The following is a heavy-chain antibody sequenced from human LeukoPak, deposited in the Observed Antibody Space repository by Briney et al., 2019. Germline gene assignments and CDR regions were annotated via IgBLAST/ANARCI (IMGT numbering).Heavy chain of an antibody. J-gene: IGHJ4*02. Sequence: PGGSLRLSCAAPGFTFSSYAMSWVRQAPGKGLEWVSAISASGGSTYSADSVKGRFTISRDNSKNTLYLQMNSLRAEDTAVYFCAKDHFGYSSSSLDYWGQGTLVTVSS. V-gene: IGHV3-23*01. CDR1: GFTFSSYA. CDR2: ISASGGST. CDR3: AKDHFGYSSSSLDY. D-gene: IGHD6-13*01.